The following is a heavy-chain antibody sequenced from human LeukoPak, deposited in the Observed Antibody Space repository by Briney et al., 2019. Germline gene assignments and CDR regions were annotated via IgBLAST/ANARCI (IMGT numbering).Heavy chain of an antibody. CDR1: GFTFSTYA. V-gene: IGHV4-39*01. J-gene: IGHJ4*02. CDR3: ARLDLFQASGSTLVDY. D-gene: IGHD5-12*01. Sequence: PGGSLRLSCAASGFTFSTYAISWVRQPPGKGLEWIGSIYYSGSTYYNPSLKSRVTISVDTSKNQFSLKLSSVTAADTAVYYCARLDLFQASGSTLVDYWGQGTLVTVSS. CDR2: IYYSGST.